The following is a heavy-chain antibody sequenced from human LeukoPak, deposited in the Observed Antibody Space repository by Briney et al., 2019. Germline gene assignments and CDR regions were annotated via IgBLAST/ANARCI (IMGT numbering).Heavy chain of an antibody. J-gene: IGHJ4*02. Sequence: GASVKVSCKASGYTFTGYYMHWVRQAPGQGLEWMGWINPNSGGTNYAQKFQGRVTMTRDTSISTAYMELSRLRSDDTAVYYCARTLYYYDSSGYRTLDYWGQGTLVTVSS. CDR1: GYTFTGYY. CDR3: ARTLYYYDSSGYRTLDY. D-gene: IGHD3-22*01. CDR2: INPNSGGT. V-gene: IGHV1-2*02.